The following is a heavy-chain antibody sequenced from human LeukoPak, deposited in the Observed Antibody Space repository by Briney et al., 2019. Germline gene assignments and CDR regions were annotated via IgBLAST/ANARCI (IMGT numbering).Heavy chain of an antibody. J-gene: IGHJ4*02. Sequence: GASVKVSCKASGYTFTGYYMHWVRQAPGQGLEWMGWINPNSGGTNYAQKFQGRVTMTRDTSISTAYMELSRLRSDDTAVYYCALSLDGVEMATIPLDYWGQGTLVTVSS. CDR1: GYTFTGYY. CDR3: ALSLDGVEMATIPLDY. V-gene: IGHV1-2*02. D-gene: IGHD5-24*01. CDR2: INPNSGGT.